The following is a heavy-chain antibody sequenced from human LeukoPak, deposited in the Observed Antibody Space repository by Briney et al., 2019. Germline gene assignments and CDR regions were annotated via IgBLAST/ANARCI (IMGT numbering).Heavy chain of an antibody. CDR2: IYHSGST. J-gene: IGHJ5*02. V-gene: IGHV4-30-2*01. CDR1: GGSISSGGYS. CDR3: ARVSGSYGFNWFDP. Sequence: SETLSLTCAVSGGSISSGGYSWSWIRQPPGKGLEWIGYIYHSGSTYYNPSLKSRVTISVDRSKNQFSLKLSPVTAADTAVYYCARVSGSYGFNWFDPWGQGTLVTVSS. D-gene: IGHD1-26*01.